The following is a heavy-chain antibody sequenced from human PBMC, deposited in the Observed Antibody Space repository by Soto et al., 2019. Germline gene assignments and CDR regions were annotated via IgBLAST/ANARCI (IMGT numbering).Heavy chain of an antibody. CDR1: GFSFSSYA. CDR3: ARDMYSSDYFVKWFDP. V-gene: IGHV3-30-3*01. CDR2: ISHDGINK. J-gene: IGHJ5*02. Sequence: VRLVESGGGVVQPGRSLRLSCTASGFSFSSYAMYWFRQPPGKGLEWVAVISHDGINKHYADSVKGRVTVSRDNSNHSLDLQLNSLRGEDTAMYYCARDMYSSDYFVKWFDPGGQETLVTVSS. D-gene: IGHD6-19*01.